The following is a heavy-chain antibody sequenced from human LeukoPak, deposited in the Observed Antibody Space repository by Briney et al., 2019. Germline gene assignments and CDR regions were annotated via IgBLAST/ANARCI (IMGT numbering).Heavy chain of an antibody. CDR3: ARDRGPGRWLQSGWYFDL. CDR1: GGSISSSNW. V-gene: IGHV4-4*02. CDR2: IYHGGNT. Sequence: SETLSLTCAVSGGSISSSNWWSWVRQPPGKGLEWIAEIYHGGNTNYNPSLKSRVTISVDTSKNQFSLKLSSVTAADTAVYYCARDRGPGRWLQSGWYFDLWGRGTLVTVSS. J-gene: IGHJ2*01. D-gene: IGHD5-24*01.